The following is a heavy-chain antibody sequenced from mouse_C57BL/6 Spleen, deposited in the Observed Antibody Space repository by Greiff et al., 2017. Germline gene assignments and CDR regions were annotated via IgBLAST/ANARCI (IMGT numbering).Heavy chain of an antibody. CDR1: GYTFTSYW. V-gene: IGHV1-61*01. CDR3: ARSDSYGSSHY. D-gene: IGHD1-1*01. J-gene: IGHJ2*01. CDR2: IYPSDSET. Sequence: VQLQQPGAELVRPGSSVKLSCKASGYTFTSYWMDWVKQRPGQGLEWIGNIYPSDSETHYNQKFKDKATLTVDKSSSTAYMQLSSLTSEDSAVYYCARSDSYGSSHYWGQGTTLTVSS.